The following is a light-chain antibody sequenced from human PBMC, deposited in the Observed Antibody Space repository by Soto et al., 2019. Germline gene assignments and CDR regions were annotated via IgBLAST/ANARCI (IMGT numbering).Light chain of an antibody. CDR3: QQYTSYWT. Sequence: DIHMTQSPSTLSASVGDRVTITCRASQSISSWLAWYQQKPGKAPKLLIYDASSLESGVPSRFSGSGSGTEFTLTISSLQPDDFATYYCQQYTSYWTFGQGTKVDIK. V-gene: IGKV1-5*01. CDR1: QSISSW. CDR2: DAS. J-gene: IGKJ1*01.